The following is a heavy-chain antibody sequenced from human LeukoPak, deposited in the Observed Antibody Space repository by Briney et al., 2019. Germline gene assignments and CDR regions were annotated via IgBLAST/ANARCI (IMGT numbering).Heavy chain of an antibody. Sequence: HAGGSLRLSCTVSGFTFSTYEMNWVRQAPGKGLEWASYISSSGSTIYYADSVKGRFTISRDNAKNSLYLQMNSLRAEDTALYYCAKDGVAVAGTGYYYYYMDVWGKGTTVTVSS. CDR1: GFTFSTYE. V-gene: IGHV3-48*03. D-gene: IGHD6-19*01. J-gene: IGHJ6*03. CDR3: AKDGVAVAGTGYYYYYMDV. CDR2: ISSSGSTI.